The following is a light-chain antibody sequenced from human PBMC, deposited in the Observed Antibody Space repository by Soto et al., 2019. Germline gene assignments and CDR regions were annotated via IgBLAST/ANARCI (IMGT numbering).Light chain of an antibody. J-gene: IGLJ2*01. V-gene: IGLV2-8*01. CDR3: TSYAGSNNVV. Sequence: QSALTQPPSASGSPGQSVTISCTGTSSDVGDYDFVSWYQQHPGKAPKLVIYEVTKRPSGVPDRFSGSKSDNTASLTVSGLRAEDEADYYCTSYAGSNNVVFGGGTKLTVL. CDR1: SSDVGDYDF. CDR2: EVT.